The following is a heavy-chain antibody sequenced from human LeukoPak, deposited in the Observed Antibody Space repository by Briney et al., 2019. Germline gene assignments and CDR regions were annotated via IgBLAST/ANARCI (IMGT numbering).Heavy chain of an antibody. CDR3: AKDGPDGDYHLGYFDY. J-gene: IGHJ4*02. Sequence: GGSLRLSCAASGFTFSSYGMHWVRQATGKGLEWVAFIRYDGSNKYYADSVKGRFTISRDNSKNTLYLQMNSLRPEDTAVYYCAKDGPDGDYHLGYFDYWGQGTLVTVSS. D-gene: IGHD4-17*01. CDR2: IRYDGSNK. V-gene: IGHV3-30*02. CDR1: GFTFSSYG.